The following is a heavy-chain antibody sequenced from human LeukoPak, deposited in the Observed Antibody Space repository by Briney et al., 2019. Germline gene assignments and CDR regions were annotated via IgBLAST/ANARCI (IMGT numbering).Heavy chain of an antibody. CDR1: GGSFSGYY. CDR3: ARRSTVLRPYYHYYMDV. Sequence: SETLSLTCAVYGGSFSGYYWSWIRQPPGKGLEWIGEINHSGSTNYNPSLKSRVTISVDTSKNQFSLKLSPVTAADTAVYYCARRSTVLRPYYHYYMDVWGKGTTVTVSS. J-gene: IGHJ6*03. CDR2: INHSGST. V-gene: IGHV4-34*01. D-gene: IGHD3-3*01.